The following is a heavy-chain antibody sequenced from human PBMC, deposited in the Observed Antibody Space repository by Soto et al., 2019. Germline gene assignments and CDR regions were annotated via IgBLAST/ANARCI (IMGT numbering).Heavy chain of an antibody. J-gene: IGHJ3*02. D-gene: IGHD2-21*01. CDR2: IYYSGST. CDR1: GGSISSSSYY. V-gene: IGHV4-39*01. Sequence: PSETLSLTCTVSGGSISSSSYYWGWIRQPPGKGLEWIGSIYYSGSTYYNPSLKSRVTISVDTSKNQFSLKLSSVTAADTAVYYCARRVTGRLDAFDIWGQGTMVSVSS. CDR3: ARRVTGRLDAFDI.